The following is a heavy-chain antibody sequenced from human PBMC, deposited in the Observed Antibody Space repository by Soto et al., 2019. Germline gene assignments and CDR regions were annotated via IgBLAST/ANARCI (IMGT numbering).Heavy chain of an antibody. CDR2: IYYSGST. CDR3: PIPNTNGMDV. CDR1: GCFNSSSSYY. Sequence: SETRSLTCTVSGCFNSSSSYYWGWIRQPPGKGLEWIGSIYYSGSTYYNPSLKSRVTISVDTSKNQFSLKASDTAMYYCGSGSFPIPNTNGMDVWGQGTTVTVSS. D-gene: IGHD3-10*01. V-gene: IGHV4-39*07. J-gene: IGHJ6*02.